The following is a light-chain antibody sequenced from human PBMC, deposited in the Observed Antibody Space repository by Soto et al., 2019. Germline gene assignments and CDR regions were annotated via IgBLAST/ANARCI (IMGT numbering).Light chain of an antibody. V-gene: IGKV1-9*01. CDR2: AAS. Sequence: DIQLTQSPSFLSASVGDRVTITCRASQGISSYLAWYQQKPGKAPKLLIYAASTLQSGVPSRFSGSGSGTGFTLTISSLQPEDFATYYCQRPGVFGPGTKVDIK. CDR1: QGISSY. CDR3: QRPGV. J-gene: IGKJ3*01.